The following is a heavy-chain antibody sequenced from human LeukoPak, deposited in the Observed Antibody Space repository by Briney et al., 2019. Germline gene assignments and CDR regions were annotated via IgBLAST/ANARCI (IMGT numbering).Heavy chain of an antibody. CDR1: GFTFSSYA. Sequence: QSGGSLRLSCAASGFTFSSYAMHWVRQAPGKGLEWVAVISGDGSNKYYADSVKGRFTISRDNSKNTLYLQMNSLRAEDTAVYYCARVDDLDAFDMWGQGTMVTVSS. D-gene: IGHD2-2*03. CDR3: ARVDDLDAFDM. J-gene: IGHJ3*02. CDR2: ISGDGSNK. V-gene: IGHV3-30*04.